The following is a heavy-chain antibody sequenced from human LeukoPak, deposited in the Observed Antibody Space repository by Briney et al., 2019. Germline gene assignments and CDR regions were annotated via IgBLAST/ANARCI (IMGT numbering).Heavy chain of an antibody. D-gene: IGHD3-22*01. CDR3: AHRKWLRSFGY. CDR1: GFSVSTNGVG. CDR2: IYWDDDK. J-gene: IGHJ4*02. Sequence: ESGPTLVNPTQTLTLTCTFSGFSVSTNGVGVGWIRQPPGKALEWLALIYWDDDKRYSPSLKSRLTITKDTSKNQVVLTMTNMDPVDTGTYFCAHRKWLRSFGYWGQGTLVTVSS. V-gene: IGHV2-5*02.